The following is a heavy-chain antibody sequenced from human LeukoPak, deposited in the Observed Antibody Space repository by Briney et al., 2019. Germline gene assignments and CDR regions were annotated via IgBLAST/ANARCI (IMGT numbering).Heavy chain of an antibody. Sequence: APVKVSCKAIGYTFTSYLMHWVRQAPGQGLEWMGKINPSGGSTSYAQKFQGRVTMTRDTSTSTVYMELSSLRSEDTAVYYCARDSGKDYYGSGSRFDYWGQGTLVTVSS. D-gene: IGHD3-10*01. J-gene: IGHJ4*02. CDR3: ARDSGKDYYGSGSRFDY. CDR1: GYTFTSYL. V-gene: IGHV1-46*01. CDR2: INPSGGST.